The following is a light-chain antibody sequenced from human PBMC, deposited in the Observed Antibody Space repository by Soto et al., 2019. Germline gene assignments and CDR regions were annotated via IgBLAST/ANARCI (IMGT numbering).Light chain of an antibody. CDR3: QQYGSSYTSYT. Sequence: EIVLTQSPGTLSLSPGERATLSCRASQSVTSNYLAWYQQKPGQAPRLLIYGASSRATGIPDRFSGSGSGTDFTLTISRLEPEDFAVYYCQQYGSSYTSYTFGQGTKLEIK. J-gene: IGKJ2*01. V-gene: IGKV3-20*01. CDR1: QSVTSNY. CDR2: GAS.